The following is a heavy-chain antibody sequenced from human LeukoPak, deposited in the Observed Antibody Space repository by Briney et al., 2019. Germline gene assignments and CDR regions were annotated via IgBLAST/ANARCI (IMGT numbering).Heavy chain of an antibody. J-gene: IGHJ4*02. CDR3: ARVRRYSSGWYRILDY. D-gene: IGHD6-19*01. CDR1: GYTFTGYY. V-gene: IGHV1-2*02. Sequence: GASVKVSCKASGYTFTGYYMHWVRQAPGRGLEWMGWINPNSGGTNYAQKFQGRVTMTRDTSISTAYMELSRLRSDDTAVYYCARVRRYSSGWYRILDYWGQGTLVTVSS. CDR2: INPNSGGT.